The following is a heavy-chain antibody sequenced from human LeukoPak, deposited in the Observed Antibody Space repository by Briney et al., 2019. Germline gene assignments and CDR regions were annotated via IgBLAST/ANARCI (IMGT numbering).Heavy chain of an antibody. CDR1: GFTFSHAW. V-gene: IGHV3-15*01. CDR2: IKKKSDGGTT. D-gene: IGHD2-15*01. Sequence: GGSLRLSCAASGFTFSHAWMSWVRQAPGKGLEWVGRIKKKSDGGTTDYAAPVKGRFTISTDDSKNTLYLQMNGLKTEDTAAYHCAVDLGYCSGGSCHRARFDYWGQGILVTVSS. J-gene: IGHJ4*02. CDR3: AVDLGYCSGGSCHRARFDY.